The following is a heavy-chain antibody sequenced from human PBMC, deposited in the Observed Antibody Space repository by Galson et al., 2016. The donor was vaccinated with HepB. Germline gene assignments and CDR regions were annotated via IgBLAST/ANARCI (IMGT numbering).Heavy chain of an antibody. V-gene: IGHV1-18*01. CDR3: ARAAKGGGFDP. D-gene: IGHD3-16*01. CDR1: GYNFTRVG. J-gene: IGHJ5*02. Sequence: SVKVSCKASGYNFTRVGITWVRQAPGQGLEWLGWISGHNGKTKAAQEFQVRLTQTTDTSTNTADMELRGLMPNDTAVYYCARAAKGGGFDPWGQGTLVTVSS. CDR2: ISGHNGKT.